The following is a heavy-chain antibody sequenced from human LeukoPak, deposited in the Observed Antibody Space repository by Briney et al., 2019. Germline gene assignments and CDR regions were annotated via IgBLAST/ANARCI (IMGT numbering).Heavy chain of an antibody. CDR2: ISGSGGST. CDR3: AREAYAQPIYYYYYYGMDV. Sequence: GGSLRLSCAASGFTFSSYAMSWVRQAPGKGLEWVSAISGSGGSTYYADSVKGRFTISRDNSKNTLYLQMNSLRSDDTAVYYCAREAYAQPIYYYYYYGMDVWGQGTTVTVSS. CDR1: GFTFSSYA. D-gene: IGHD2-2*01. V-gene: IGHV3-23*01. J-gene: IGHJ6*02.